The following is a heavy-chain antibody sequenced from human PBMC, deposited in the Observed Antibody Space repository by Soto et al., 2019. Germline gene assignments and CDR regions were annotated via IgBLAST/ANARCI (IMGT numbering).Heavy chain of an antibody. V-gene: IGHV4-59*01. CDR3: ARERRDGYKHYFAY. D-gene: IGHD5-12*01. CDR1: GGSISSYY. CDR2: IYYSGST. J-gene: IGHJ4*02. Sequence: QVQLQESGPGLVKPSETLSLMCTVSGGSISSYYWSWIRQPPGKGLESIGYIYYSGSTNYNPSLTSRVTISVATSKNQFSLKLSSVTAADTAVYYCARERRDGYKHYFAYWGQGTLVTVSS.